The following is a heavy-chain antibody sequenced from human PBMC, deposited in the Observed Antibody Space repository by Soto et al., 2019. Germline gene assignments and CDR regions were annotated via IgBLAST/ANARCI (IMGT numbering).Heavy chain of an antibody. CDR3: ARDGIAAHY. V-gene: IGHV4-59*01. J-gene: IGHJ4*02. Sequence: QVQLQESGPGLVKPSETLSLTCTVSGGSISSYYWSWIRQPPGKGLEWIGYIYYSGSTNYNPSLKSRVTISVDTSKNQFSLKLSSVTAADTAVYYCARDGIAAHYWGQGTLVTVSS. D-gene: IGHD6-13*01. CDR1: GGSISSYY. CDR2: IYYSGST.